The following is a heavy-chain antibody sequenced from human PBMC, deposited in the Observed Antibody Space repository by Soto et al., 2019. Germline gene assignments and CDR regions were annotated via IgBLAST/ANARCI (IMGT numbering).Heavy chain of an antibody. V-gene: IGHV3-30*18. D-gene: IGHD3-3*01. Sequence: GGSLRLSCAASGFTFSSYGMHWVRQAPGKGLEWVAVISYDGSNKYYADSVKGRFTISRDNSKNTLYLQMNSLRAEDTAVYYCAKVLYDFWSGPPPNYSYGMDVWGHATPVTAP. J-gene: IGHJ6*02. CDR1: GFTFSSYG. CDR3: AKVLYDFWSGPPPNYSYGMDV. CDR2: ISYDGSNK.